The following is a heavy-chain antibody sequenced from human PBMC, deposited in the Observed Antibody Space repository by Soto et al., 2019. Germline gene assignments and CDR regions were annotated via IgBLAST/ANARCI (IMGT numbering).Heavy chain of an antibody. CDR3: ARVSVSGWYLDY. CDR2: IYYSGST. J-gene: IGHJ4*02. CDR1: GGSISSYY. V-gene: IGHV4-59*01. D-gene: IGHD6-19*01. Sequence: PSETLSLTCTVSGGSISSYYWSWIRQAPGKGLEWIGYIYYSGSTNYNPSLKSRITISVDTSKNQFSLKLSSVTAADTAVYYCARVSVSGWYLDYWGQGTLVTVSS.